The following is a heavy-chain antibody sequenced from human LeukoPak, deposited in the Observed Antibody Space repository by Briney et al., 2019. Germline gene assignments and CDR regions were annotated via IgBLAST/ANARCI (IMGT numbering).Heavy chain of an antibody. CDR2: IKQDGSDK. CDR1: GFTFSNYA. CDR3: ARDLDY. V-gene: IGHV3-7*01. J-gene: IGHJ4*02. Sequence: GGSLRLSCAASGFTFSNYAMSWVRQAPGKGLEWVANIKQDGSDKYYVDSVKGRFTISRDNAKNSLYLQMNGLRAEDTAVYYCARDLDYWGQGTLVTVSS.